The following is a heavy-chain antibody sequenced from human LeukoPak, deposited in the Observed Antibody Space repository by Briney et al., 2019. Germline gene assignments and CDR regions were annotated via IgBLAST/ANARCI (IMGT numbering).Heavy chain of an antibody. J-gene: IGHJ5*02. CDR3: ARGEVGALNWFDP. Sequence: ASVKVSCKASGYTFTGYYMHWVRQAPGQGLEWMGWINPNSGGTNYAQKFQGRVTMTRDMSTSTVYMELSSLRSEDTAVYYCARGEVGALNWFDPWGQGTLVTVSS. V-gene: IGHV1-2*02. D-gene: IGHD1-26*01. CDR1: GYTFTGYY. CDR2: INPNSGGT.